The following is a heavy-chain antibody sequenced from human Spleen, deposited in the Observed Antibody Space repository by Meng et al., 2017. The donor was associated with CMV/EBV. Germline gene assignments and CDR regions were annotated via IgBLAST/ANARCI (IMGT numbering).Heavy chain of an antibody. CDR1: GDSISGSGSY. CDR2: IYDSGST. J-gene: IGHJ5*02. V-gene: IGHV4-31*02. Sequence: SGDSISGSGSYWTWIRQHPGKGLEWIGYIYDSGSTYYNPSLKSRVIISVHTSKNQFSLQLSSVTAADTAVYYCTRADYYGSEALFDPWGQGALVTVSS. CDR3: TRADYYGSEALFDP. D-gene: IGHD3-10*01.